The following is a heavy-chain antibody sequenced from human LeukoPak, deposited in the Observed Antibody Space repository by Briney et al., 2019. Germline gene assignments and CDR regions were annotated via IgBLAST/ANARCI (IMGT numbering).Heavy chain of an antibody. CDR3: ARDSFSSGWSAFDI. Sequence: SETLSLTCTVSGGSISSYCWSWIRQPAGKGLEWIGRIYTCWSTNYNHSLKSRITISVDTSKTHFSLKLGSVTAADTAVYYCARDSFSSGWSAFDIWGQGTMVTVSS. J-gene: IGHJ3*02. V-gene: IGHV4-4*07. CDR1: GGSISSYC. CDR2: IYTCWST. D-gene: IGHD6-19*01.